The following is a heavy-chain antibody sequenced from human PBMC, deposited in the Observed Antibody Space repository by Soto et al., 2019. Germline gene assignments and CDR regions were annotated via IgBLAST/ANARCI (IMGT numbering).Heavy chain of an antibody. CDR3: AREETLELRGWDYYYGMDV. J-gene: IGHJ6*02. CDR2: ISSSSSTI. Sequence: GGSLRLSCAASEFTFSNAWMTWVRQAPGKGLEWVSYISSSSSTIYYAESVKGRFTISRDNAKNSLYLQMNSLRDEDTAVYYCAREETLELRGWDYYYGMDVWGQGT. V-gene: IGHV3-48*02. D-gene: IGHD1-7*01. CDR1: EFTFSNAW.